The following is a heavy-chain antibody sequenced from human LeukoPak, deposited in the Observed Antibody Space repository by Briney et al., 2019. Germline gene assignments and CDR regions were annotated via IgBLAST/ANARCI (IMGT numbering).Heavy chain of an antibody. CDR1: GYTFTGHY. D-gene: IGHD3-22*01. CDR3: ARMSYYDRRGDNWFDP. J-gene: IGHJ5*02. CDR2: MDPNSGNT. V-gene: IGHV1-8*02. Sequence: ASVKVSCKASGYTFTGHYMHWVRQAPGQGLEWMGWMDPNSGNTGYAQKFQGRVTMTRDTSISTAYMELSSLRSEDTAVYYCARMSYYDRRGDNWFDPWGQGTLVIVSS.